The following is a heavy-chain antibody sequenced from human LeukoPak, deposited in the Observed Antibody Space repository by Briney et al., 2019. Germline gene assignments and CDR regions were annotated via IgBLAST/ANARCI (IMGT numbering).Heavy chain of an antibody. V-gene: IGHV4-38-2*02. CDR2: VFHSGSS. Sequence: SETLSLTCVVSGYSISSGYYWGWIRQPPGQGLEWIGSVFHSGSSYNNPSLKSRVTISIDTSKNQFSLKLSSVTATDTAVYYCARDCSGGTCYAFDIWGQGTMVTVSS. CDR3: ARDCSGGTCYAFDI. CDR1: GYSISSGYY. D-gene: IGHD2-15*01. J-gene: IGHJ3*02.